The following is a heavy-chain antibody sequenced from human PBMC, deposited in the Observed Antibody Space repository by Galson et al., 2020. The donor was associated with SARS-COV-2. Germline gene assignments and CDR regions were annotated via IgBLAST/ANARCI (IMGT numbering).Heavy chain of an antibody. Sequence: ASETLSLTCSVSGGSISSSVYYWGWIRQPPGKGLEWIGSIYYTGNTYYNPSLKSRVTISLDSSKNQFSLRLSSVTAADTAVYYCARAYYYDSSGYYPHLRYYFDYWGQGTLVTVSS. J-gene: IGHJ4*02. V-gene: IGHV4-39*01. CDR3: ARAYYYDSSGYYPHLRYYFDY. CDR1: GGSISSSVYY. D-gene: IGHD3-22*01. CDR2: IYYTGNT.